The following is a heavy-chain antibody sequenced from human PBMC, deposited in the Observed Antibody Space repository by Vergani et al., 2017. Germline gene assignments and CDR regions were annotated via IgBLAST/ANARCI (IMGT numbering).Heavy chain of an antibody. CDR3: ARDLRLLYNRFDP. CDR1: GFIFNQYG. Sequence: QVQLVVSGGGVVQPGRSVSLLCAASGFIFNQYGTHGVRQAQGKGLEGVSVTWYDGNNKQYADSVKGRFTISRDNSKSTMYLQMNSLRDEDTGVYYCARDLRLLYNRFDPWGQGTLVTVSS. V-gene: IGHV3-33*01. D-gene: IGHD1-14*01. CDR2: TWYDGNNK. J-gene: IGHJ5*02.